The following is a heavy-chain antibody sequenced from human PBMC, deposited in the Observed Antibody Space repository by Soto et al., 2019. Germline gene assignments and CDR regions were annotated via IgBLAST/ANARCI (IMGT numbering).Heavy chain of an antibody. CDR3: ARTRGVGWFGGYNWFDP. J-gene: IGHJ5*02. D-gene: IGHD3-10*01. CDR1: GGSISSGGYY. V-gene: IGHV4-31*03. Sequence: QVQLQETGPGLVKPSQTLSLTCTVSGGSISSGGYYWSWIRQHPGKGLECIGYHSYSGSTYYNPSLKSRVTISVDTSKNQFSLKLSSVTAADTAVYYCARTRGVGWFGGYNWFDPWGQGTLVTVSS. CDR2: HSYSGST.